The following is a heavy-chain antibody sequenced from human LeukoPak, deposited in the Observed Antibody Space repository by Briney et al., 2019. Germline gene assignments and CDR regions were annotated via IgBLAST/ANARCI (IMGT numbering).Heavy chain of an antibody. CDR3: ARGYCSSTSCDRRGAFDI. D-gene: IGHD2-2*01. CDR1: GFIFSSYE. V-gene: IGHV3-48*03. Sequence: GGSLRLSCAASGFIFSSYEMNWVRQAPGKGLEWVSYISSSGSTIYYADSVKGRFTISRDNAKNSLYLQMNSLRAEDTAVYYCARGYCSSTSCDRRGAFDIWGQGTMVTVSS. CDR2: ISSSGSTI. J-gene: IGHJ3*02.